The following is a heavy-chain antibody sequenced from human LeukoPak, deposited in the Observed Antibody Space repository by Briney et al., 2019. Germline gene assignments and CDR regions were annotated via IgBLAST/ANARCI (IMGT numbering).Heavy chain of an antibody. V-gene: IGHV3-53*01. CDR2: IYSDNT. CDR1: GFTVSSNS. Sequence: GGSLRLSCTVSGFTVSSNSMSWVRQAPGKGLEWVSFIYSDNTHYSDSVKGRFTISRDNAKNSLYLQMNSLRPDDTALYYCSTDPRLLIYWGHGTLVTVSS. J-gene: IGHJ4*01. D-gene: IGHD2-8*01. CDR3: STDPRLLIY.